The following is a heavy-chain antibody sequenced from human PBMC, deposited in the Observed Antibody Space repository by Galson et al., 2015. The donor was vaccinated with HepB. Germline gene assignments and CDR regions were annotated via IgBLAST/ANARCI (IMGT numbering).Heavy chain of an antibody. J-gene: IGHJ3*02. CDR3: AREADSGWSPARGAFDI. CDR2: ISSSSSYI. V-gene: IGHV3-21*01. Sequence: SLRLSCAASGFTFSSYSMNWVRQAPGKGLEWVSSISSSSSYIYYADSVKGRFTISRDNAKNSLYLQMNSLRAEDTAVYYCAREADSGWSPARGAFDIWGQGTMVTVSS. D-gene: IGHD6-19*01. CDR1: GFTFSSYS.